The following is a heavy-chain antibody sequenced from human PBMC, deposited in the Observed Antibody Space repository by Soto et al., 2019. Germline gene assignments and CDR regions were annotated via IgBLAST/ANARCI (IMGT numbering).Heavy chain of an antibody. Sequence: SEMLSLTCTVSGGSISSSSYYWGWIRQPPGKGLEWIGSIYYSGSTYYNPSLKSRATISVDTSKNQFSLKLSSVTAADTAVYYCARGRFAVAGHDAFDIWGQGTMVTVSS. D-gene: IGHD6-19*01. CDR2: IYYSGST. V-gene: IGHV4-39*01. CDR3: ARGRFAVAGHDAFDI. CDR1: GGSISSSSYY. J-gene: IGHJ3*02.